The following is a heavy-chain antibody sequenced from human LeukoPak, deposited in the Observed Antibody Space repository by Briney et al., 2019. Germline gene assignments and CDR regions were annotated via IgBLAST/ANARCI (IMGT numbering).Heavy chain of an antibody. CDR3: TATAGYNYGQY. Sequence: PSETLSLTCTVSGGSISISNWWSWVRQPPGKGLEWVSALYIGGNTYYADPVRGRFTISRDSSKNTLYLQMNSLRAEDTAIYYCTATAGYNYGQYWGQGTLVTVSS. V-gene: IGHV3-53*01. D-gene: IGHD5-18*01. CDR2: LYIGGNT. J-gene: IGHJ4*02. CDR1: GGSISISNW.